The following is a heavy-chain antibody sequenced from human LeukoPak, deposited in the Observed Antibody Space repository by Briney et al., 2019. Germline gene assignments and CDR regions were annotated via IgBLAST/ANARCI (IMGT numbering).Heavy chain of an antibody. D-gene: IGHD3-3*02. CDR3: ASPTASPAHFYYYGMDV. CDR1: GGTFSSYA. Sequence: SVKVSCKASGGTFSSYAISWVRQAPGQGLEWTGGIIPIFGTANYAQKFQGRVTITADESTSTAYMELSSLRSEDTAVYYCASPTASPAHFYYYGMDVWGQGTTVTVSS. J-gene: IGHJ6*02. V-gene: IGHV1-69*13. CDR2: IIPIFGTA.